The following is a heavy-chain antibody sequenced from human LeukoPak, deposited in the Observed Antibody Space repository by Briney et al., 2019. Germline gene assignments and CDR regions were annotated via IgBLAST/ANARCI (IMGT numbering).Heavy chain of an antibody. CDR2: IYYSGST. D-gene: IGHD5-24*01. CDR1: GGSISSSSYY. J-gene: IGHJ4*02. Sequence: SETLSLTCTVSGGSISSSSYYWGWIRQPPGKGLEWIGSIYYSGSTYYNPSLKSRVTISVDTSKNLFSLNLSSVTATDTAVYYCARLRRDGFSYYFDYWGQGTLVTVSS. V-gene: IGHV4-39*01. CDR3: ARLRRDGFSYYFDY.